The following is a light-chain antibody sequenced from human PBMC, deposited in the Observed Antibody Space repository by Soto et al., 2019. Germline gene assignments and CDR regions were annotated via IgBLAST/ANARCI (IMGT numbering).Light chain of an antibody. V-gene: IGKV1-39*01. J-gene: IGKJ4*01. CDR2: AAS. Sequence: DIQLTQSPSSLSAAVGDRVTITCRASETISVYLNWYQQKPGQAPILLISAASSLQSGVPSRFTGSGSGTDFTLTISSLQLEDFATYYCQQSYTTPPLTFGGGTKVEIK. CDR3: QQSYTTPPLT. CDR1: ETISVY.